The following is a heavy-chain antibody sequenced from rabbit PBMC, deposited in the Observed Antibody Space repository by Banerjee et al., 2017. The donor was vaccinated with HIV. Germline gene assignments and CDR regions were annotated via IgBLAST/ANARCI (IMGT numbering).Heavy chain of an antibody. D-gene: IGHD8-1*01. J-gene: IGHJ6*01. CDR3: ARDAGTSFSTYGMDL. Sequence: QSLEESGGGLVKPGASLTRTCKASGFDFNSGYDMCWVRQAPGKGLEWVACAYAGSSGSTYSATWAKGRFTISKSSSTTVTLQMTGLTAADTATYFCARDAGTSFSTYGMDLRGPGTLVTVS. CDR2: AYAGSSGST. V-gene: IGHV1S40*01. CDR1: GFDFNSGYD.